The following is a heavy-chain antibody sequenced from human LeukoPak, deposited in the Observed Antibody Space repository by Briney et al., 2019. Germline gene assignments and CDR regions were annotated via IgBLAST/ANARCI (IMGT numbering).Heavy chain of an antibody. CDR3: ASGTDYGDEIDY. CDR2: IYTSGST. Sequence: SETLSLTCTVSGGSISSDYWSWIRQPAGKGLEWIGRIYTSGSTNYNPSLKSRVTMSVDTSENQFSLKLSSVTAADTAVHYCASGTDYGDEIDYWGQGTLVTVSS. D-gene: IGHD4-17*01. CDR1: GGSISSDY. J-gene: IGHJ4*02. V-gene: IGHV4-4*07.